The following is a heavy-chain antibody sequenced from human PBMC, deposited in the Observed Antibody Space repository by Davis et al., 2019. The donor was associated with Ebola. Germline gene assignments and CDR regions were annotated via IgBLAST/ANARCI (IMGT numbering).Heavy chain of an antibody. CDR2: ISGSGGST. D-gene: IGHD2-2*02. Sequence: PGGSLRLSCAASGFTFSSYAMSWVRKAPGKGLEWVSAISGSGGSTYYADSVKGRFTISRDNSKNTLYLQMNSLRAEDTAVYYCAKDGGGPLYCSSTSCYSSYYMDVWGKGTTVTVSS. J-gene: IGHJ6*03. CDR3: AKDGGGPLYCSSTSCYSSYYMDV. V-gene: IGHV3-23*01. CDR1: GFTFSSYA.